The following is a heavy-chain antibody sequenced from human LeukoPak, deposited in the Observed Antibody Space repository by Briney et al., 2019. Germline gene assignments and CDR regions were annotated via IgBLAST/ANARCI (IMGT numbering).Heavy chain of an antibody. J-gene: IGHJ3*02. CDR3: ARGSAFDM. V-gene: IGHV6-1*01. CDR2: TYYRSNLHN. Sequence: SQTLSLTCAISGDSVSSNSAAWNWIRQSPSRGLEWLGRTYYRSNLHNDYAVSVKSRITINSDTSKNQFSLQLNSVTPEDTAVYYCARGSAFDMWGQGTMSPSLQ. CDR1: GDSVSSNSAA.